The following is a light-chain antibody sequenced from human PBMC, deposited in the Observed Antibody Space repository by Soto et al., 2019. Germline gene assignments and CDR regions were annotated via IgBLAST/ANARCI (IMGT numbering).Light chain of an antibody. CDR3: QQYDSSPLT. Sequence: EIVLTQSPDTLSLSPGERATLSCRASQSVSSTYLAWYQRKPGQAPRLLIYGASIRATGIPDRFSGSGSGTDFTLTITRLEPEDFAVYYCQQYDSSPLTFGGGTKVEIK. J-gene: IGKJ4*01. CDR1: QSVSSTY. V-gene: IGKV3-20*01. CDR2: GAS.